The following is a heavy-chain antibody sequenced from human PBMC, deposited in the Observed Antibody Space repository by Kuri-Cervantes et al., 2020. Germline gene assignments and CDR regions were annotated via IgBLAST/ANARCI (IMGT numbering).Heavy chain of an antibody. CDR1: GYTFTTYG. D-gene: IGHD1-1*01. CDR3: AREQAYNDAFDI. Sequence: ASVKVSCKASGYTFTTYGINWVRQAPGQGLEWMGWISAYNGDANYAQKFQGRVTMTTDTSSSTAYMELRSLRSDDTAVYYCAREQAYNDAFDIWGQGTMVTVSS. V-gene: IGHV1-18*01. CDR2: ISAYNGDA. J-gene: IGHJ3*02.